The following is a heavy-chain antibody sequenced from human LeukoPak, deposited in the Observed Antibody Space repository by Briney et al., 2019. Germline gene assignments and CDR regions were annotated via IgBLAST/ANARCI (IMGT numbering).Heavy chain of an antibody. CDR3: ARGSSSFAFDY. D-gene: IGHD6-13*01. Sequence: GGSLRLSCAASGFTFSSYAMHWVRQAPGKGLEWVAVISYDGSNKYYADSVKGRFTISRDNSKDTLYLQMNSLRAEDTAVYYCARGSSSFAFDYWGQGTLVTVSS. CDR1: GFTFSSYA. CDR2: ISYDGSNK. V-gene: IGHV3-30-3*01. J-gene: IGHJ4*02.